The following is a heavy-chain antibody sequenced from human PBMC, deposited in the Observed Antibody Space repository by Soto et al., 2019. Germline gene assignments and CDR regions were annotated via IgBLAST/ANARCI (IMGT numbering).Heavy chain of an antibody. CDR2: ISGSGGST. V-gene: IGHV3-23*01. CDR1: GFTFSSYA. D-gene: IGHD7-27*01. Sequence: GGSLRLSCAASGFTFSSYAMSWVRQAPGKGLEWVSAISGSGGSTYYADSVKGRFTISRDNSKNTLDRQMNSLRAEDTAVYYCAKGLSWGSYWYFDLWGRGTLVTVSS. CDR3: AKGLSWGSYWYFDL. J-gene: IGHJ2*01.